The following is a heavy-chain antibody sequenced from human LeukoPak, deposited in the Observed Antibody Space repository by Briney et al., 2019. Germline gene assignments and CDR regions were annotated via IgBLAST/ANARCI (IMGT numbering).Heavy chain of an antibody. CDR2: IYYSGST. CDR1: GGSISSGGYY. Sequence: KASETLSLTCTVSGGSISSGGYYWSWIRQHPGKGLEWIGYIYYSGSTYYNPSLKSRVTISVDTSKNQFSLKLSSVTAADTAVYYCARHNAEWLTYGYWFDPWGQGTLVTVSS. D-gene: IGHD3-3*01. V-gene: IGHV4-31*03. J-gene: IGHJ5*02. CDR3: ARHNAEWLTYGYWFDP.